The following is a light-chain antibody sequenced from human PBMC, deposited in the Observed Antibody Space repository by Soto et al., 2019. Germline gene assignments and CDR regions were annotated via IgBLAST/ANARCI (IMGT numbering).Light chain of an antibody. Sequence: DIQMTQSPSSLSASVGDRVTITCQASQDISNYLNWYQQKPGKAPKLLIYDASNLETGVPSRFSRSGSGTDFTFTISSLQPEDIATYYCQQYDNLITFGLGTRLEIK. CDR1: QDISNY. V-gene: IGKV1-33*01. J-gene: IGKJ5*01. CDR3: QQYDNLIT. CDR2: DAS.